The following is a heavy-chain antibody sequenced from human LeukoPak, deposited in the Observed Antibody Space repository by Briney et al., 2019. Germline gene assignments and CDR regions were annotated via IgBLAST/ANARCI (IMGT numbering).Heavy chain of an antibody. CDR1: GFTFSNSW. CDR2: IKPDGSAQ. V-gene: IGHV3-7*03. CDR3: AKEPTFGVRGVNDAFDV. Sequence: GGSLRLSCAASGFTFSNSWMSWVRQAPGKGLEWVATIKPDGSAQYYVDSVKGRFTISRDNSKNTLFLQMNSLRAEDAAVYYCAKEPTFGVRGVNDAFDVWGRGTMVIVSS. D-gene: IGHD3-10*01. J-gene: IGHJ3*01.